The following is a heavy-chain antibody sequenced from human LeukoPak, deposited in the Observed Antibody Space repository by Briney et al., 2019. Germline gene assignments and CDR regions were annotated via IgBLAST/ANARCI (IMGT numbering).Heavy chain of an antibody. J-gene: IGHJ4*02. CDR2: ISSSSSYI. V-gene: IGHV3-21*01. CDR1: GFTFSSYG. CDR3: ARLRRGSGWYFDY. Sequence: GGSLRLSCAASGFTFSSYGMNWVRQAPGKGLEWVSSISSSSSYIYYADSVKGRFTTSRDNAKNSLYLQMNSLRAEDTAVYYCARLRRGSGWYFDYWGQGTLVTVSS. D-gene: IGHD6-19*01.